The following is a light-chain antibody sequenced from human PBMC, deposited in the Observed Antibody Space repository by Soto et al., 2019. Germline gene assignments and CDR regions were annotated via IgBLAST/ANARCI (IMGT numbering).Light chain of an antibody. CDR1: QTIAHH. CDR2: GAS. Sequence: ETVMTQSPATLSVSQGERATLSCRSSQTIAHHLAWYQQRPGQAPRLLIYGASTRATGIPARFSGSGSGTEFTLTISSLQSEDFAVYYCQQYNNWPPYTFGQGTKLEIK. J-gene: IGKJ2*01. CDR3: QQYNNWPPYT. V-gene: IGKV3-15*01.